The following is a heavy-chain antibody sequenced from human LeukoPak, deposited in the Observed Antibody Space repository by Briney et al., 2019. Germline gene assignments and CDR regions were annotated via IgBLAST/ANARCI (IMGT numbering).Heavy chain of an antibody. CDR3: VRGVSISSSWYNDI. CDR1: GFTFSSYG. J-gene: IGHJ3*02. Sequence: GGSLRHSCAASGFTFSSYGMHWVRQAPGKGLEWVAVISYDGSNKYYADSVKGRFTISRDNAKNSLYLQMNSLRAEDTAVYHCVRGVSISSSWYNDIWGQGTMVIVSS. CDR2: ISYDGSNK. V-gene: IGHV3-30*03. D-gene: IGHD6-13*01.